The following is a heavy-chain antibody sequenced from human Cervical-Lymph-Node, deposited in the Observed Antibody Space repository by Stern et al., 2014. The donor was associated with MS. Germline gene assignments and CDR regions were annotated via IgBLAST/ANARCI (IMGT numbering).Heavy chain of an antibody. J-gene: IGHJ6*02. D-gene: IGHD5-18*01. V-gene: IGHV1-69*01. CDR1: GGTFSSYA. Sequence: VQLVESGAEVKKPGSSVKVSCKASGGTFSSYAISWVRQAPGQGLEWMGGIIPIFGTANYAQKFQDRVTITADESTSTAYMELSSLRSEDTAVYYCARDKRGYSYGPYYYYYGMDVWGQGTTVTVSS. CDR2: IIPIFGTA. CDR3: ARDKRGYSYGPYYYYYGMDV.